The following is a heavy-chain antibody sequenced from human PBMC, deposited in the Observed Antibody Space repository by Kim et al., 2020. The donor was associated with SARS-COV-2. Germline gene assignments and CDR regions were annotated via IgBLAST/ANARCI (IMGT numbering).Heavy chain of an antibody. Sequence: GGSLRLSCAASGFTFINAWMNWVRQAPGKGLEWVGRIKSKTNGGTTDYAAPVKGRFTISRDDSQDTLYLQMNSLKTEDTAVYFCNADSGTLVTTIWGSAFNYWGQGSLVTVSS. V-gene: IGHV3-15*01. CDR2: IKSKTNGGTT. J-gene: IGHJ4*02. CDR1: GFTFINAW. CDR3: NADSGTLVTTIWGSAFNY. D-gene: IGHD5-12*01.